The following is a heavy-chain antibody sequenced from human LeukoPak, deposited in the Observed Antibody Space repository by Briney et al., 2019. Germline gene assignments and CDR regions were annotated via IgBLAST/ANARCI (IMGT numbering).Heavy chain of an antibody. CDR1: GYTFTNFG. V-gene: IGHV1-18*01. Sequence: GASVSFSCKASGYTFTNFGVSWVRHVPGQGLEWMGWISGYNGNTNYAQKLQGRVTMTTDTSTSTAYMELRSLRSDDTAVYYCARETRRLYYEDYYGMDVWGQGTTVTVSS. D-gene: IGHD3-16*01. CDR2: ISGYNGNT. J-gene: IGHJ6*02. CDR3: ARETRRLYYEDYYGMDV.